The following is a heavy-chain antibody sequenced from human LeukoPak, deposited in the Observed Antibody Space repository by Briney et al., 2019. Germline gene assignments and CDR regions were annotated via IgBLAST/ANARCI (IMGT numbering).Heavy chain of an antibody. CDR1: GYTFTGYY. D-gene: IGHD3-22*01. V-gene: IGHV1-58*02. CDR3: AAGAAFYYDSSGYPTKFDY. J-gene: IGHJ4*02. Sequence: SVKVSCNTFGYTFTGYYMHWVRQAPGQGLEWMGWIVVGSGNTNYAQKFQERVTITRDMSTSTAYMELSSLRSEDTAVYYCAAGAAFYYDSSGYPTKFDYWGQGTLVTVSS. CDR2: IVVGSGNT.